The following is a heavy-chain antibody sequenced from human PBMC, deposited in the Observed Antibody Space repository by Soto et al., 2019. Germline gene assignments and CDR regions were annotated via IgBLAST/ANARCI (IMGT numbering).Heavy chain of an antibody. V-gene: IGHV1-8*01. CDR3: ARGLPLAADY. CDR2: MDPNSGKA. J-gene: IGHJ4*02. Sequence: SVKVSCKASGYTFTSYDINWVRQATGQGLEWMGWMDPNSGKAGYAQKFQGRVTMTRDTSISTAYMELSSLRSEDTAVYYCARGLPLAADYWGQGTLVTVSS. CDR1: GYTFTSYD.